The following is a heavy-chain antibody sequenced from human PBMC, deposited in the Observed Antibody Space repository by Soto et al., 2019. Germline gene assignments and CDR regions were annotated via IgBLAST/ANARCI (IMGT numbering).Heavy chain of an antibody. V-gene: IGHV1-46*03. CDR2: INPNGGST. CDR3: VRATAARQRDYSYHYYLHI. D-gene: IGHD6-6*01. Sequence: ASVKVSCKASGYTFINYYIHWVRQAPGQGLVWMGVINPNGGSTVYAQKFQGRVTLTRDTSTSTVYVELSSLRSDDTAVYFCVRATAARQRDYSYHYYLHIWGKGTTVTSP. J-gene: IGHJ6*03. CDR1: GYTFINYY.